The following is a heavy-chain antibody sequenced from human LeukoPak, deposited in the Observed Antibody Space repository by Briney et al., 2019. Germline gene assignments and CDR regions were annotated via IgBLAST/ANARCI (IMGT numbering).Heavy chain of an antibody. D-gene: IGHD6-13*01. Sequence: GASVKVSCKASGGTFSSYAISWVRQAPGQGLEWMGGIIPIFGTANYAQKFQGRVTITADESTSTAYMELSSLRSEDTAVYYCARERIAAAGTRGDYWGQGTLVTVSS. J-gene: IGHJ4*02. V-gene: IGHV1-69*13. CDR2: IIPIFGTA. CDR3: ARERIAAAGTRGDY. CDR1: GGTFSSYA.